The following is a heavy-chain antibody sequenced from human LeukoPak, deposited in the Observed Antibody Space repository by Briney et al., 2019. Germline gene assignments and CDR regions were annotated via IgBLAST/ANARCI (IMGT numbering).Heavy chain of an antibody. D-gene: IGHD6-19*01. J-gene: IGHJ4*02. V-gene: IGHV4-59*01. Sequence: SETLSLTCSVSGGSISSYYWSWIRQPPGKGLEWIGYIYYSGSTNYNPSLKSRVTISVDTSKNQFSLKLSSVTAADTAVYYCASSDYSSGWYVDYWGQGTLVTVSS. CDR1: GGSISSYY. CDR2: IYYSGST. CDR3: ASSDYSSGWYVDY.